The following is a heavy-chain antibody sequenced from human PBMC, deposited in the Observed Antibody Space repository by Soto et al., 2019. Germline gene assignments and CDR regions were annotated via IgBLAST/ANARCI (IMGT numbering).Heavy chain of an antibody. D-gene: IGHD5-12*01. CDR1: GGSISSGGYY. V-gene: IGHV4-31*03. J-gene: IGHJ4*02. CDR3: ARGFAGYNSERHFDY. CDR2: IYYSGST. Sequence: PSETLSLTCTVSGGSISSGGYYWSWIRQHPGKGLEWIGYIYYSGSTYYNPSLKSRVTISVDTSKNQFSLKLSSVTAADTAVYYCARGFAGYNSERHFDYWGQGTLVTVPQ.